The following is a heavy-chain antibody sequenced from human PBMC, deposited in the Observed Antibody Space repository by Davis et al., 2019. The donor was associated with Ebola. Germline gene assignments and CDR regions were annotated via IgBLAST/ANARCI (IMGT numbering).Heavy chain of an antibody. CDR3: ARARITVAPHNWFDP. J-gene: IGHJ5*02. CDR1: GYTFSSYG. CDR2: ISGYNGNT. Sequence: ASVKVSCKASGYTFSSYGISWVRQAPGQGLEWMGWISGYNGNTNYAQKFQGRVTMTTDTSTSTAYMALRSLRSDDTAVYYCARARITVAPHNWFDPWGQGTLVTVSS. D-gene: IGHD2-15*01. V-gene: IGHV1-18*01.